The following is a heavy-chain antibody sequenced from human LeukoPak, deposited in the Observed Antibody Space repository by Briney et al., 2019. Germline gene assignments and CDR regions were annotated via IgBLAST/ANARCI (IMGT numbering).Heavy chain of an antibody. J-gene: IGHJ6*03. CDR3: ARVSVQLERREDYYYYMDV. D-gene: IGHD1-1*01. CDR2: MIPIFGTA. CDR1: GGTFSSYA. V-gene: IGHV1-69*13. Sequence: ASEKVSCKASGGTFSSYAISWVRQAPGQGLEWRGGMIPIFGTANYAQKFQGRVTITADESTSTAYMELSSLRSEDTAVYYCARVSVQLERREDYYYYMDVWGKGTTVTVSS.